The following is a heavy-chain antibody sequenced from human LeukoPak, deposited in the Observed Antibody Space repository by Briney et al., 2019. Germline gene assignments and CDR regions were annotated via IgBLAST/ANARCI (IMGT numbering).Heavy chain of an antibody. Sequence: GGSLRLSCAASGFTFSDYYMSWIRQAPGKRLEWVSYISSSGSTIYYADSVKGRFTISRDNAKNSLYLQMNSLRAEDTAVYYCARTYYYDSSGYYYDYWGQGTLVTVSS. CDR2: ISSSGSTI. V-gene: IGHV3-11*01. J-gene: IGHJ4*02. D-gene: IGHD3-22*01. CDR3: ARTYYYDSSGYYYDY. CDR1: GFTFSDYY.